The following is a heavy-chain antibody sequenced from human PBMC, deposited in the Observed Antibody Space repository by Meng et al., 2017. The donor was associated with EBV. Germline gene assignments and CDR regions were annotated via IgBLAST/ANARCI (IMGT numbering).Heavy chain of an antibody. CDR3: AHSKYYSDSGGYWDYFDD. Sequence: ITFKGSGPTLVKPTPTPLLTCTLSGTSLTTSGVGVGWIRQPPGKALEWLAVIYWDDAKRYSPSLKNRLTITKDTSKNQVVLTMTNMDPVDTATYFCAHSKYYSDSGGYWDYFDDWGQGTLVTVSS. V-gene: IGHV2-5*02. D-gene: IGHD3-10*01. CDR1: GTSLTTSGVG. CDR2: IYWDDAK. J-gene: IGHJ4*02.